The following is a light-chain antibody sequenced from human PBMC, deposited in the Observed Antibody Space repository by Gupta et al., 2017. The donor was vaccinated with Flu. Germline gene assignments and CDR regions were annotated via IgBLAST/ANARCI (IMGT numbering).Light chain of an antibody. CDR1: RSNIGAGYD. J-gene: IGLJ3*02. Sequence: RSNIGAGYDVQWYQQLPGTAPRLLIYGNNKRPSGVPDRFSGSKSGFSASLSITGLQGDDEAAYYCQSYDSSLSGSVFGGGTQLTVL. CDR2: GNN. V-gene: IGLV1-40*01. CDR3: QSYDSSLSGSV.